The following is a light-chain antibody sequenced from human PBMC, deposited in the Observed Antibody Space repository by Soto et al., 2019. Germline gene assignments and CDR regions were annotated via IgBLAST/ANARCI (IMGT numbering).Light chain of an antibody. V-gene: IGKV3-20*01. CDR2: GAS. CDR3: QQYDNSPIT. Sequence: EIVLTQSPGILSLSPGERASLSCGASQSISSSFLAWYQQKPGQAPRLLIYGASSRATGIPDRFSGTGSETDFTLTISRLEPEDFAVHYCQQYDNSPITFGQGTRLENK. J-gene: IGKJ5*01. CDR1: QSISSSF.